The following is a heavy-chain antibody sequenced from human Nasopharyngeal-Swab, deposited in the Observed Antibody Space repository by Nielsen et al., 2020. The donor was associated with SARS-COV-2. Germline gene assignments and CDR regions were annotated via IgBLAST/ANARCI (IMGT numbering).Heavy chain of an antibody. CDR2: ISYDGSSN. CDR3: ARPARRGLNWFDP. Sequence: GESLTISCAASGFTFSSYWMHWVRQAPGKGLEWVALISYDGSSNYYAHSVKGRFTISRDNSKNTLYLQMNSLRGEDTAVYYCARPARRGLNWFDPWGQGTLVTVSS. J-gene: IGHJ5*02. D-gene: IGHD3-22*01. V-gene: IGHV3-30-3*01. CDR1: GFTFSSYW.